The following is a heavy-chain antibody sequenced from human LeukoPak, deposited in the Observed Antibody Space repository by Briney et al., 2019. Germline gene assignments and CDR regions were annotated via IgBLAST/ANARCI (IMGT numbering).Heavy chain of an antibody. V-gene: IGHV5-51*01. CDR2: IYPGDSDT. D-gene: IGHD1/OR15-1a*01. Sequence: NTGESLKISFKGSGXNFTNYCIGWVRQMPGKGLEWMGIIYPGDSDTRYSPSFQGQVTISADKSITTAYLQWSSLKASDTAMYYCARLDEDEQFDYWGQGTLVTVSS. CDR1: GXNFTNYC. CDR3: ARLDEDEQFDY. J-gene: IGHJ4*02.